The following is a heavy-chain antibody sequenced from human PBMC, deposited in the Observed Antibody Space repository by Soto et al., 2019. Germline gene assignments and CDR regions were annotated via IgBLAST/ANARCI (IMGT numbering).Heavy chain of an antibody. CDR1: GVTVSSNY. J-gene: IGHJ4*02. V-gene: IGHV3-66*04. CDR2: IYSGGST. D-gene: IGHD5-18*01. CDR3: SRHGYNYGGGYFDY. Sequence: EVQLVESGGGLVQPGGSLRLSCAASGVTVSSNYMSWVRQAPGKGLEWVSVIYSGGSTYYADSVKGRFTISRDNSKNTLYLQMNSLRAEDTCVYYCSRHGYNYGGGYFDYWGQGTLVTVSS.